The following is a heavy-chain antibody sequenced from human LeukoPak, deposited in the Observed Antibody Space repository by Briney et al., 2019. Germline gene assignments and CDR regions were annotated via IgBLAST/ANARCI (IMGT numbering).Heavy chain of an antibody. D-gene: IGHD3-3*01. CDR2: ISGSGGST. Sequence: GGSLRLSCAASGFTFSSYAMSWVRQAPGKGLEWVSAISGSGGSTYYADSEKGRFTISRDNSKNTLYLQMNSLRAEDTAVYYCAKDRGFLEWLSPSDYWGQGTLVTVSS. CDR1: GFTFSSYA. CDR3: AKDRGFLEWLSPSDY. J-gene: IGHJ4*02. V-gene: IGHV3-23*01.